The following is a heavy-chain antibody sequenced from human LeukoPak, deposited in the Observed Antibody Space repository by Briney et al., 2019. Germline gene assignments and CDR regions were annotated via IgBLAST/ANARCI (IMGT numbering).Heavy chain of an antibody. CDR2: ISADNGDT. CDR1: GYTFTGYG. CDR3: ARQSDVRTRRGDDAFDI. J-gene: IGHJ3*02. V-gene: IGHV1-18*01. Sequence: ASVKVSCKSSGYTFTGYGISWVRQAPGQGLEWMGWISADNGDTNYPQNLQGRVTMATDTSTSTAYMELRSLRSDDTAVYYCARQSDVRTRRGDDAFDIWGQGTMVTVSS. D-gene: IGHD3-10*01.